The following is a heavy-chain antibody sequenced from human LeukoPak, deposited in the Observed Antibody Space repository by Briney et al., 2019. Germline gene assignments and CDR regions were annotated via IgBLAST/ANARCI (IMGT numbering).Heavy chain of an antibody. D-gene: IGHD3-22*01. J-gene: IGHJ4*02. V-gene: IGHV3-23*01. CDR1: GFTFSSYS. Sequence: GGSLRLSCAASGFTFSSYSMSWVRQAPGKGLEWVSAISGSGGSTYYADSVKGRFTISRDNSKNTLYLQMNSLRAEDTAVYYCAKAPANSRSGYYCFDYWGQGTLVTVSS. CDR2: ISGSGGST. CDR3: AKAPANSRSGYYCFDY.